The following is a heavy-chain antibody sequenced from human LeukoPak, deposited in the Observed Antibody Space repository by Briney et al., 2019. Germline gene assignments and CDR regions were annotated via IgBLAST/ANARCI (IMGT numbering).Heavy chain of an antibody. D-gene: IGHD3-22*01. CDR3: ARAVSTYYYDSSGYTRFDP. J-gene: IGHJ5*02. CDR2: IYHSGST. V-gene: IGHV4-30-2*01. Sequence: SQTLSLTCAVSGGSISSGGYSWSWIRQPPGKGLEWIRYIYHSGSTYYNPSLKSRVTISVDRSKHQFSLKLSSVTAADTAVYYCARAVSTYYYDSSGYTRFDPWGQGTLVTVSS. CDR1: GGSISSGGYS.